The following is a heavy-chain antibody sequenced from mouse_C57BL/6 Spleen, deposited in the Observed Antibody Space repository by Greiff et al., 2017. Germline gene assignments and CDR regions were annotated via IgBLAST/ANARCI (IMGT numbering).Heavy chain of an antibody. CDR3: ARQELRGSYGSDYAMDY. Sequence: VQLQQSGPELVKPGASVKISCKASGYSFTDYNMNWVKQSNGQSLEWIGVINPNYGTTSYNQKFKGKATLTVDQSSSTAYMQLNSLTSDDSAVYSWARQELRGSYGSDYAMDYWGQGTSVTVSS. D-gene: IGHD1-1*01. CDR2: INPNYGTT. J-gene: IGHJ4*01. V-gene: IGHV1-39*01. CDR1: GYSFTDYN.